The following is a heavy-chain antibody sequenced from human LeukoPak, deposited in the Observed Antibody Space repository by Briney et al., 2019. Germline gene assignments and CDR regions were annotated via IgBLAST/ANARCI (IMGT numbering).Heavy chain of an antibody. J-gene: IGHJ5*02. Sequence: GGSLSLSCAASGFTFSDYYMSWIRQAPGKGLEWVSYISNSGSYTNYADSVKGRFTISRDNAKNSLYLQMNSLRAEDTAVYYCARAPHYGSGSENWIDPWGQGTLVTVSS. CDR1: GFTFSDYY. CDR3: ARAPHYGSGSENWIDP. V-gene: IGHV3-11*05. CDR2: ISNSGSYT. D-gene: IGHD3-10*01.